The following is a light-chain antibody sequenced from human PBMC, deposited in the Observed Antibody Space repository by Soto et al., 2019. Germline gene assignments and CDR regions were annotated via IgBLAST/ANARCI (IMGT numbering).Light chain of an antibody. V-gene: IGKV3-11*01. J-gene: IGKJ4*01. CDR3: QQRWDWPLT. CDR1: QRIDNQ. Sequence: EPVLTQSTATLSLSPGERATLSCRASQRIDNQLAWYQQKPGQAPRLLICEASNRAPGVPVRFSGSGYGTDFTLSISSVEPEDFAVYYCQQRWDWPLTFGGGTKVEMK. CDR2: EAS.